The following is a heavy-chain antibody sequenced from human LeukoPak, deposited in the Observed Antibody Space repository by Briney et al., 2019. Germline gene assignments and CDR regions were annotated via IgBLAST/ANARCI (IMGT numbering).Heavy chain of an antibody. CDR1: GFTFSSYG. CDR2: IWYDGSNK. Sequence: PGGSLRLSCAASGFTFSSYGMHWVRQAPGKGLEWVAVIWYDGSNKYYADSVKGRFTVSRDNSKNTLYLQMNSLRAEDTAVYYCARDHSSGWYSDYSDDWGERSPVTVSS. V-gene: IGHV3-33*01. J-gene: IGHJ4*02. D-gene: IGHD6-19*01. CDR3: ARDHSSGWYSDYSDD.